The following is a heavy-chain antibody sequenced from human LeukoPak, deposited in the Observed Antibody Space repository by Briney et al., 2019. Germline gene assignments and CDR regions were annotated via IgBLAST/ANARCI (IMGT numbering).Heavy chain of an antibody. Sequence: GGSLRLSCAASGFTFSSYAMHWVRQAPGKGLEWVAVISYDGSNKYYADSVKGRFTISRDNSKNTLYLQMNSLRAEDTAVYYCAKGHLSGYLYYFDYWGQGTLVTVSS. CDR1: GFTFSSYA. J-gene: IGHJ4*02. CDR2: ISYDGSNK. CDR3: AKGHLSGYLYYFDY. V-gene: IGHV3-30-3*01. D-gene: IGHD3-3*01.